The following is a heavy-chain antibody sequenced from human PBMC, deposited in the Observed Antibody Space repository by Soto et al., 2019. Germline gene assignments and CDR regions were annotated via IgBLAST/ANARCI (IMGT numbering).Heavy chain of an antibody. V-gene: IGHV1-69*01. CDR1: GGTFSSYA. J-gene: IGHJ4*02. CDR2: IIPIFGTA. CDR3: ARDPSYYYDSSGYYYPYYFDY. D-gene: IGHD3-22*01. Sequence: QVQLVKSGAEVKKPGSSVKVSCKASGGTFSSYAISWVRQAPGQGLEWMGGIIPIFGTANYAQKFQGRVTITADESTSTAYMELSSLRSEDTAVYYCARDPSYYYDSSGYYYPYYFDYWGQGTLVTVSS.